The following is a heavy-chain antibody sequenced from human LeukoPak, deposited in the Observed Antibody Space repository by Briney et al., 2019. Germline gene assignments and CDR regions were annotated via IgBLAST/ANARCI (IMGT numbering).Heavy chain of an antibody. CDR2: ISGGNGYV. J-gene: IGHJ6*03. V-gene: IGHV3-21*01. CDR1: GFTFSPYS. CDR3: ARDPYSGNYGNYYYYYMDV. Sequence: GGSLRLSCAASGFTFSPYSMNWVRQTPGKGLEWVSSISGGNGYVYYADSVKGRFTISRDNAKNSLYLQMNSLGPEDTAVYYCARDPYSGNYGNYYYYYMDVWGKGTTVTISS. D-gene: IGHD1-26*01.